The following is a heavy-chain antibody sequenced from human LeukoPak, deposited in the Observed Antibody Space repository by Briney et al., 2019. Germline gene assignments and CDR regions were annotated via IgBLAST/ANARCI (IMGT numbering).Heavy chain of an antibody. J-gene: IGHJ4*02. CDR3: ARCWEGYFDY. Sequence: GGSLRLSCAASGFTFSSYDIHWVRQAPGKGLEWVAFKRYDGSNKYHADSVKGRFTISRDNSKNTLYLQMNSLRAEDTAVYYCARCWEGYFDYWGQGTLVTVSS. CDR2: KRYDGSNK. CDR1: GFTFSSYD. V-gene: IGHV3-30*02. D-gene: IGHD1-26*01.